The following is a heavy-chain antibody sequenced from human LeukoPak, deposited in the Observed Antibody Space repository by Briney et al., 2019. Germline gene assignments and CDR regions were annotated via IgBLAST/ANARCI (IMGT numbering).Heavy chain of an antibody. CDR3: TTVPPHSSGTFDY. CDR1: GFTFSNAW. J-gene: IGHJ4*02. CDR2: IKSKADGGTT. D-gene: IGHD6-19*01. V-gene: IGHV3-15*01. Sequence: GGSLRLSCAASGFTFSNAWMSWVRQAPGKGLEWVGRIKSKADGGTTGYAAPVKGRFTISRDDSKNTLYLQMNSLKTEDTAVYYCTTVPPHSSGTFDYWGQGTLVTVSS.